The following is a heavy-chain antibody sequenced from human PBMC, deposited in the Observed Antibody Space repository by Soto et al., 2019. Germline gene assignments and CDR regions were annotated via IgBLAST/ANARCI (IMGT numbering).Heavy chain of an antibody. CDR1: GGTFSSYA. CDR2: IIPIFGTA. D-gene: IGHD3-3*01. Sequence: ASVKVSCKASGGTFSSYAISWVRQAPGQGLEWMGGIIPIFGTANYAQKFQGRVTITADESTSTAYMELSSLRSEDTAVYYCARGRGYDFWSGSVRNNWFDPWGQGTLVTVSS. V-gene: IGHV1-69*13. J-gene: IGHJ5*02. CDR3: ARGRGYDFWSGSVRNNWFDP.